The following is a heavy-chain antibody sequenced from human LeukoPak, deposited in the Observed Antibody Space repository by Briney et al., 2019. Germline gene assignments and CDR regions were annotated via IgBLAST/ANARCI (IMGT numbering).Heavy chain of an antibody. CDR2: IDYSGAT. D-gene: IGHD3-10*01. CDR3: ARVGSYCFEY. J-gene: IGHJ4*02. Sequence: SETLSLTCTVSGGSISTYYWSWIRQPPGKGLEWIGYIDYSGATNYNPSLKSRVTMSVDTSKHQFSLKLSSVTAADTAVYCCARVGSYCFEYWGQGTLVTVSS. V-gene: IGHV4-59*01. CDR1: GGSISTYY.